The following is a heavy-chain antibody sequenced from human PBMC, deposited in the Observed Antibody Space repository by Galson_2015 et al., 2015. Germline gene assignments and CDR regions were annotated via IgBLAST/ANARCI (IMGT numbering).Heavy chain of an antibody. J-gene: IGHJ4*02. CDR1: GFTFSSYG. CDR2: IWCDGSNK. CDR3: ARDLLTTPTGGGY. D-gene: IGHD4-17*01. V-gene: IGHV3-33*01. Sequence: SLRLSCAASGFTFSSYGMHWVRQAPGKGLEWVAVIWCDGSNKYYADSVKGRFTISRDNSKNALYLQMNSLRAEDTAVYYCARDLLTTPTGGGYWGQGTLVTVSS.